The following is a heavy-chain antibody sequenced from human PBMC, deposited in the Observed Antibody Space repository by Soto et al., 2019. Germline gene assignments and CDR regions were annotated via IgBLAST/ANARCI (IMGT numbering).Heavy chain of an antibody. CDR2: INHSGST. V-gene: IGHV4-34*01. CDR1: GGSFSGYY. J-gene: IGHJ5*02. D-gene: IGHD4-4*01. Sequence: PSETLSLTCAVYGGSFSGYYWSWIRQPPGKGLEWIGEINHSGSTNYNPSLKSRVTISVDTSKNQFSLKLSSVTAADTAVYYCASSRAGYTSTTNWFDPWGQGPLVTVSS. CDR3: ASSRAGYTSTTNWFDP.